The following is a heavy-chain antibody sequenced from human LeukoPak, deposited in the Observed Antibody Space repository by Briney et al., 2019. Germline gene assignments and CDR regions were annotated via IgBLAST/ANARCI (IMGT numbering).Heavy chain of an antibody. Sequence: PGGSLRLSCAASGFTFSRYGMHWVRQAPGKGLEWVSFTRFDGKNKYYADSVKGRFTISRDNSKNTLYLQMNSLRAEDTAVYYCAKGRYHLATVTLLDYWGQGTLVTVSS. CDR2: TRFDGKNK. CDR3: AKGRYHLATVTLLDY. CDR1: GFTFSRYG. V-gene: IGHV3-30*02. D-gene: IGHD4-17*01. J-gene: IGHJ4*02.